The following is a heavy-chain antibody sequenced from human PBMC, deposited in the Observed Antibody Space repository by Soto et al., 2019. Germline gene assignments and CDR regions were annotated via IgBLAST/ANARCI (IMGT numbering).Heavy chain of an antibody. CDR1: GDSVSSNSAA. Sequence: SQTLSPTCVISGDSVSSNSAAWNWIRQSPSRGLEWLGRTYYRSKWYNDYAISVENRITINPDPSKNQFSLQLNSVTPEDTAIYYCARGLNYYASGSPSYRMDVWGQGTTVTVSS. CDR2: TYYRSKWYN. D-gene: IGHD3-10*01. CDR3: ARGLNYYASGSPSYRMDV. V-gene: IGHV6-1*01. J-gene: IGHJ6*02.